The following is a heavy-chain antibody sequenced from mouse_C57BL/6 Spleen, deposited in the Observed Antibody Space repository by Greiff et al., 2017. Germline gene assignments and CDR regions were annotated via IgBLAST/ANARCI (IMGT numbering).Heavy chain of an antibody. V-gene: IGHV5-4*03. Sequence: EVMLVESGGGLVKPGGSLKLSCAASGFTFSSYAMSWVRQTPEKRLEWVATISDGGSYTYYPDNVKGRFTISRDNAKNNLYLQMSHLKSEDTAMYYCARGVYYGNLGYFDVWGTGTTVTVSS. J-gene: IGHJ1*03. D-gene: IGHD2-1*01. CDR3: ARGVYYGNLGYFDV. CDR1: GFTFSSYA. CDR2: ISDGGSYT.